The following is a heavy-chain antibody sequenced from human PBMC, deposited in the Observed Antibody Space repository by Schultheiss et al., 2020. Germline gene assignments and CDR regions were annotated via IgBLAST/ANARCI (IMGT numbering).Heavy chain of an antibody. D-gene: IGHD4-17*01. CDR2: ISSSSSYI. CDR1: GFTFSNHW. CDR3: ARDSLNYGDYKRYYYYYGMDV. Sequence: GGSLRLSCAASGFTFSNHWMSWVRQAPGKGLEWVSSISSSSSYIYYADSVKGRFTISRDNAKNSLYLQMNSLRDEDTAVYYCARDSLNYGDYKRYYYYYGMDVWGQGTTVNVSS. V-gene: IGHV3-21*01. J-gene: IGHJ6*02.